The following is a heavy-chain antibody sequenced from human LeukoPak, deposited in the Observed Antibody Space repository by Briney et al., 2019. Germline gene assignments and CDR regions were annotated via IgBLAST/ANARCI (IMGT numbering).Heavy chain of an antibody. Sequence: SETLPLTCTVSGGSISSSSYYWGWLRQPPGKGLEWIGSNYYSGSTYYNPSLKSRVTISVDTSKNQFSLKLSSVTAADTAVYYCARQRIVGARDAFDIWGQGTMVTVSS. CDR2: NYYSGST. CDR1: GGSISSSSYY. CDR3: ARQRIVGARDAFDI. D-gene: IGHD1-26*01. V-gene: IGHV4-39*01. J-gene: IGHJ3*02.